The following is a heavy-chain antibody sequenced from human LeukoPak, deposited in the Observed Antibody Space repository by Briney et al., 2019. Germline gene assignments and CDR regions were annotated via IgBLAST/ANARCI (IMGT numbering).Heavy chain of an antibody. CDR1: GGSISSSSYY. J-gene: IGHJ4*02. Sequence: PSETLSLTCTVSGGSISSSSYYWGWIRQPPGKGPEWIGSIYYSGSTYYNPSLKSRVTISVDTSKNQFSLNLSSVTAADTAVYYCARLYYDSSGYYQICYFDYWGQGTLVTVPS. CDR3: ARLYYDSSGYYQICYFDY. V-gene: IGHV4-39*01. D-gene: IGHD3-22*01. CDR2: IYYSGST.